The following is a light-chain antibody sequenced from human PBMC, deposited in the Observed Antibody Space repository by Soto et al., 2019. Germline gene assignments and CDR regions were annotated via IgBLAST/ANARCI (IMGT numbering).Light chain of an antibody. Sequence: ENVLTKSPGTLSLSPGAGATLSCRASQNVNNHYLAWYQHKPGQAPRLLIYGASRRAAAIPDRFSASGSGTDFTLSISRLEPEDFATYHCQQFGSLPYTFGQGTKLEI. V-gene: IGKV3-20*01. J-gene: IGKJ2*01. CDR3: QQFGSLPYT. CDR2: GAS. CDR1: QNVNNHY.